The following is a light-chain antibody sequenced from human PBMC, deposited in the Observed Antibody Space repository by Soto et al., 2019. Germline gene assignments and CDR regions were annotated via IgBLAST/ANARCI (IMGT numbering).Light chain of an antibody. CDR2: VVS. V-gene: IGLV2-14*01. CDR1: SSDVGGYNF. CDR3: TSYSSTSTLVV. Sequence: QSALTQPASVSGSPGQSITISCTGTSSDVGGYNFVSWYQQHPEKAPKLMISVVSYRPSGVSDRFSGSKSGNTASLTISGLQAEDEADYYCTSYSSTSTLVVFGTGTKVTVL. J-gene: IGLJ1*01.